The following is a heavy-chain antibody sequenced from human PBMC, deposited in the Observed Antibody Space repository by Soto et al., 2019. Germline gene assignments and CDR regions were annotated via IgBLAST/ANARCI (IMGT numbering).Heavy chain of an antibody. D-gene: IGHD3-9*01. CDR1: GFTFSSYA. V-gene: IGHV3-30-3*01. Sequence: QVQLVESGGGVVQPGRSLRLSCAASGFTFSSYAMHWVRQAPGKGLEWVAVISYDGSNKYYADSVKGRFTISRDNSKNTLYLQMNILRAEDTAVYYCARTHYDILTGYSENWYFDLWGRGTLVTVSS. CDR3: ARTHYDILTGYSENWYFDL. J-gene: IGHJ2*01. CDR2: ISYDGSNK.